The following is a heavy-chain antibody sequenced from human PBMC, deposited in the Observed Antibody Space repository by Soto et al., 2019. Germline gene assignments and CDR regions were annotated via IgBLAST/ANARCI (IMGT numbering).Heavy chain of an antibody. J-gene: IGHJ3*02. CDR3: ARDSGSGTFWGDAFDI. D-gene: IGHD3-10*01. Sequence: VQLVESGGGVVQPGRSLRLSCAASGFTFSSYGMHWVRQAPGKGLEWVAVIWYDGSNKYYADSVKGRFTISRDNSKNTLYLQMNSLRAEDTAVYYCARDSGSGTFWGDAFDIWGQGTMVTVSS. CDR1: GFTFSSYG. V-gene: IGHV3-33*01. CDR2: IWYDGSNK.